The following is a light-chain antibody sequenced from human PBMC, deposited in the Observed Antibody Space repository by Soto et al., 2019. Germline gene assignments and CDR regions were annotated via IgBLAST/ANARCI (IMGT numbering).Light chain of an antibody. V-gene: IGKV3-11*01. CDR1: QSFSTY. J-gene: IGKJ1*01. CDR2: DTS. Sequence: EIVLTQSPATLSLSPGERATLSCRASQSFSTYLAWYQQKPGQAPRLLIYDTSNRATGIPARFSGSGSGADFTRTISSLEPEDFAVYYCQHRANWPWTFGQGTKVEIK. CDR3: QHRANWPWT.